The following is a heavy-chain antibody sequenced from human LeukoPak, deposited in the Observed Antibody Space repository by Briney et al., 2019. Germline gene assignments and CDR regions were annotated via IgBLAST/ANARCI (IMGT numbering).Heavy chain of an antibody. CDR2: ISGSGGST. Sequence: GGSLRLSCAASGFTFSSYAMGWVRQAPGKGLEWVSAISGSGGSTYYADSVKGRFTISRDNSKNTLYLQMNSLRAEDTAVYYCAKIVLRYFDWPDAFDIWGQGTMVTVSS. J-gene: IGHJ3*02. CDR1: GFTFSSYA. D-gene: IGHD3-9*01. CDR3: AKIVLRYFDWPDAFDI. V-gene: IGHV3-23*01.